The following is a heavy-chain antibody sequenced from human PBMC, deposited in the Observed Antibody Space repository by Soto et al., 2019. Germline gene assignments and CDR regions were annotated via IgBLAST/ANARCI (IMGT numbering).Heavy chain of an antibody. CDR1: GGTLSSYT. CDR3: ARDKGYCSDTSCPDFDY. CDR2: VIPNLGVT. Sequence: SVKVSCKASGGTLSSYTFSWVRQAPGQGLERMGRVIPNLGVTNYAKKFQGRFTIVVDTSTSTAYMEMNRLRYEDTAVYYCARDKGYCSDTSCPDFDYWGQGTLVTVSS. V-gene: IGHV1-69*04. J-gene: IGHJ4*02. D-gene: IGHD2-15*01.